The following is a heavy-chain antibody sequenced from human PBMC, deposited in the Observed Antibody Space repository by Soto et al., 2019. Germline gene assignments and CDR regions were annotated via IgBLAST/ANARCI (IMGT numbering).Heavy chain of an antibody. CDR1: GGPISNSAFY. CDR2: IYYSGST. D-gene: IGHD2-15*01. CDR3: ARHTPAISISDH. V-gene: IGHV4-39*01. J-gene: IGHJ1*01. Sequence: SEALCLTFIISGGPISNSAFYWGWIRQPPGKGLEWIGSIYYSGSTYYNPSLKSRVTISVDTSKNQFSLKLSSVTAADTAVYYCARHTPAISISDHWGQG.